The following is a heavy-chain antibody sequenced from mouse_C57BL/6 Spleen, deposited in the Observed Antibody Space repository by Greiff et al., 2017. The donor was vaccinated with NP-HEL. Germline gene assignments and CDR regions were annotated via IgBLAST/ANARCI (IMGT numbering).Heavy chain of an antibody. D-gene: IGHD2-3*01. Sequence: VQLQQSGAELVKPGASVKISCKASGYAFSSYWMNWVKQRPGKGLEWVGQIYPGDGDTNYNGKFKGKATLTADKSSSTAYMQLSSLTSEDSAVYFCARCDGYYVHAMDYWGQGTSVTVSS. CDR2: IYPGDGDT. CDR1: GYAFSSYW. V-gene: IGHV1-80*01. J-gene: IGHJ4*01. CDR3: ARCDGYYVHAMDY.